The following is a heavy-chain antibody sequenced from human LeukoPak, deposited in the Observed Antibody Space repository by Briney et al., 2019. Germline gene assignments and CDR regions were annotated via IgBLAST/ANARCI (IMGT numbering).Heavy chain of an antibody. D-gene: IGHD6-13*01. CDR1: GGSISSSSYY. CDR3: ARHARGEQQLVPPFDY. J-gene: IGHJ4*02. V-gene: IGHV4-39*01. CDR2: IYYSGST. Sequence: PSETLSLTCTVSGGSISSSSYYWGWIRQPPGKGLEWIGSIYYSGSTYYNPSLKSRVTISVDTSKNQFSLKLSSVTAADTAVYYCARHARGEQQLVPPFDYWGQGTLVTVSS.